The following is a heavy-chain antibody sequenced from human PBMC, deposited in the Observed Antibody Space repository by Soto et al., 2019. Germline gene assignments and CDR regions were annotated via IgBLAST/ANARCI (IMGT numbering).Heavy chain of an antibody. CDR1: GGSMASYY. J-gene: IGHJ4*02. CDR3: ARHVGKWGFDY. CDR2: IYYGGST. D-gene: IGHD1-26*01. Sequence: QVQLQESGPGLVQPSETLSLTCTVSGGSMASYYWSWVRQTPEKGLEWLAHIYYGGSTTYSPSLKSGATISADTSTNQCSLNMTTVTATDKAVYYCARHVGKWGFDYWVQGTLVTVSS. V-gene: IGHV4-59*08.